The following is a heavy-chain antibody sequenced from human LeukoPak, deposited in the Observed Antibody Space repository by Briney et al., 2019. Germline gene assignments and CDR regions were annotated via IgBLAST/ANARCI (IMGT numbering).Heavy chain of an antibody. Sequence: GGSLRLSCAASGFTFSSYSMNWVRQAPGKGLEWVSSISSSSSYIYYADSVKGRFTISRDNAKNSLYLQMNSLRAEDTAVHYCARDRTIRYFEISGYYYYGMDVWGQGTTVTVSS. CDR1: GFTFSSYS. CDR3: ARDRTIRYFEISGYYYYGMDV. J-gene: IGHJ6*02. V-gene: IGHV3-21*01. D-gene: IGHD3-9*01. CDR2: ISSSSSYI.